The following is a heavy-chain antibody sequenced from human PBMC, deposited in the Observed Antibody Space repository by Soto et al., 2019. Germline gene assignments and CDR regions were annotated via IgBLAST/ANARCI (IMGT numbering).Heavy chain of an antibody. D-gene: IGHD3-3*01. V-gene: IGHV1-8*01. CDR2: MNPNSGNT. CDR3: ARGKGEYVFWIVYYTFSPGYYTGMDV. J-gene: IGHJ6*04. Sequence: ASVKVSCKASGYTFTSYDINWVRQATGQGLEWMGWMNPNSGNTGYAQKFQGRVTMTRNTSISTAYMELSSLRSEDTAVYYCARGKGEYVFWIVYYTFSPGYYTGMDVWGKGTTATVPS. CDR1: GYTFTSYD.